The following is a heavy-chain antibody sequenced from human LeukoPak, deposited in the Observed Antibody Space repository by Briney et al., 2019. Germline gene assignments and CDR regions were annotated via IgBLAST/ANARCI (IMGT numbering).Heavy chain of an antibody. V-gene: IGHV3-23*01. CDR1: GFTFTTYA. CDR2: ISGSGGAT. Sequence: QPGASLTLSCVASGFTFTTYAMMWVRQAPGKGLEWVSAISGSGGATYYADSVKGRFTISRDNSQNTLYLQMNSLRAEDTALFYCARDQGYWGQGTLVTVSS. J-gene: IGHJ4*02. CDR3: ARDQGY.